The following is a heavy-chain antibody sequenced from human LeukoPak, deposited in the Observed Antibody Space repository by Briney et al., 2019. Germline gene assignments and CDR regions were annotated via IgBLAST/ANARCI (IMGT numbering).Heavy chain of an antibody. D-gene: IGHD1-26*01. J-gene: IGHJ5*02. Sequence: AGGSLRLSCAASGFTFSSYGMHWVRQAPGKGLEWVAFIRYEGSNKYYADSVKVRFTISRDNSTNTLYLQMNSLRAEDTAVYYCAKVWGRYNWFDPWGQGTLVTVSS. V-gene: IGHV3-30*02. CDR1: GFTFSSYG. CDR2: IRYEGSNK. CDR3: AKVWGRYNWFDP.